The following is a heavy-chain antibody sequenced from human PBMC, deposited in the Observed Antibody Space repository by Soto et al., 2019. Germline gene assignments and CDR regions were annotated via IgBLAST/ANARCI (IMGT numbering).Heavy chain of an antibody. D-gene: IGHD6-19*01. CDR2: IYTTGTT. V-gene: IGHV4-4*07. CDR1: GDSMTGYN. Sequence: QAQLRESGPGLVKPSATLSLNCTVSGDSMTGYNWNWIRQTAGKGLEWIGLIYTTGTTNYNPTRRTRVFMSVDTAKSQVSLTLTSVTAADTAVYYCARQKAGGFAVAAGSFVYYALDVWGQGTTVTVSS. CDR3: ARQKAGGFAVAAGSFVYYALDV. J-gene: IGHJ6*02.